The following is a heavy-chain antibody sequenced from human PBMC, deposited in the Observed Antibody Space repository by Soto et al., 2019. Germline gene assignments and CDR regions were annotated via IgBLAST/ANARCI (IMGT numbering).Heavy chain of an antibody. Sequence: GGSLRLSCAASGFSFGSYALGWVRQAPGKGLEWVSTISGSDGKTFYADSVKGRFSISRDTSQSTLYLQMNSLRADDTAMYYCARWSYLDYWGQGTRVTVSS. V-gene: IGHV3-23*01. CDR3: ARWSYLDY. CDR1: GFSFGSYA. J-gene: IGHJ4*02. CDR2: ISGSDGKT. D-gene: IGHD3-3*01.